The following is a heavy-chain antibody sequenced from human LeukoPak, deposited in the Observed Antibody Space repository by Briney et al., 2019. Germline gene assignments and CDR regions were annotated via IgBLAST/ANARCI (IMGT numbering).Heavy chain of an antibody. CDR3: ARGLELLWFGELPYDY. J-gene: IGHJ4*02. Sequence: GGSLRLSCAASGFTVSSNYMSWVRQAPGKGLDGVSVVYSGGSTSYADSVKGRFTISRDNSKNTLYLQMKSLRVEDTAVYYCARGLELLWFGELPYDYWGQGTLVTVSS. V-gene: IGHV3-66*01. CDR2: VYSGGST. D-gene: IGHD3-10*01. CDR1: GFTVSSNY.